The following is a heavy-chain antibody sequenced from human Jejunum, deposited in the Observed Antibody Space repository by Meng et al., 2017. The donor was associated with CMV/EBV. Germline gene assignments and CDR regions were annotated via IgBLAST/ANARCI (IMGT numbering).Heavy chain of an antibody. V-gene: IGHV4-59*01. J-gene: IGHJ5*02. Sequence: GVPITLFYGSWIRQPSGKGLDWIGYPYYSATSYYSHSLRGRVIISADTSKNHFSLSLTSVTASDTAVYFCATTVHPVAYLNYFDPWGQGTLVTVSS. D-gene: IGHD4-17*01. CDR2: PYYSATS. CDR3: ATTVHPVAYLNYFDP. CDR1: GVPITLFY.